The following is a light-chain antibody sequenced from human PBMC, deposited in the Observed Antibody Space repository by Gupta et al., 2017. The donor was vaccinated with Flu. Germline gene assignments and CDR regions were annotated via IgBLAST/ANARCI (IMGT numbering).Light chain of an antibody. J-gene: IGKJ2*01. CDR1: QSVNNNL. CDR3: VYT. V-gene: IGKV3-20*01. Sequence: EIVLTQSPGTLSLSPGERATLSCRASQSVNNNLLTWYQQKPGQAPRLLIYGASSRATGIPDRFSGSGSGTDFTLTIRRLEPDCQQYGISVYTFGQGTKLEIK. CDR2: GAS.